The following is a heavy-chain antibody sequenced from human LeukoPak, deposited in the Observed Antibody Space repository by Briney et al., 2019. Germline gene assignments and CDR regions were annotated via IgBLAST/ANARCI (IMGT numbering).Heavy chain of an antibody. CDR3: ARRGYSYGPGYYYYYMDV. V-gene: IGHV4-59*01. Sequence: SETLSLTCTVSGGSISSYYWSWIRQPPGKGLEWIGYICYSGSTNYNPSLKSRVTISVDTSKNQFSLKLSSVTAADTAVYYCARRGYSYGPGYYYYYMDVWGKGTTVTVSS. D-gene: IGHD5-18*01. CDR1: GGSISSYY. CDR2: ICYSGST. J-gene: IGHJ6*03.